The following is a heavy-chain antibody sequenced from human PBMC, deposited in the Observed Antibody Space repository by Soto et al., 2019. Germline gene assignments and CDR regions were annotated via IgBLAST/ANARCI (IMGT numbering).Heavy chain of an antibody. Sequence: QVQLVQSGAEVKKPGASVKVSCKASGGTFSSYTISWVRQAPGQGLEWMGRIIPILGIANYAQKFQGRDTITADKSTSTAYMELSSLRSEDTAVHYCAMSPGIAARPDCLLDPWGQGTLVTVSS. CDR2: IIPILGIA. J-gene: IGHJ5*02. V-gene: IGHV1-69*02. CDR3: AMSPGIAARPDCLLDP. CDR1: GGTFSSYT. D-gene: IGHD6-6*01.